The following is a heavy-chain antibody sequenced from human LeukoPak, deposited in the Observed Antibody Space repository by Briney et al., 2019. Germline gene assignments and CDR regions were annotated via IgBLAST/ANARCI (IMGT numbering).Heavy chain of an antibody. D-gene: IGHD2-2*01. CDR3: ARARGGYCSSTSTCSYYFDY. CDR1: GYTLIDYD. J-gene: IGHJ4*02. Sequence: ASVKVSCKASGYTLIDYDTNWVRQATGQGLQWMGWMSPHRGSTGYAQRFQGRVTMTRDTSISTAYMELTNLRSEDTAVYFCARARGGYCSSTSTCSYYFDYWGQGTLVTVSS. V-gene: IGHV1-8*01. CDR2: MSPHRGST.